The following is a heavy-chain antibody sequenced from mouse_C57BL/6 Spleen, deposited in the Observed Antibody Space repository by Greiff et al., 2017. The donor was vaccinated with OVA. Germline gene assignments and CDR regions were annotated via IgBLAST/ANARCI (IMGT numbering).Heavy chain of an antibody. V-gene: IGHV14-2*01. D-gene: IGHD1-1*01. CDR2: IDPEDGET. J-gene: IGHJ1*03. Sequence: EVQLQQSGAELVKPGASVKLSCTASGFTITDYYMHWVKQRTEQGLEWIGRIDPEDGETNYAPTFQGKATITADTSSNTAYLQLSSQTSEDTAVYYGARLRILPRGYFDVWGTGTTVTVSS. CDR1: GFTITDYY. CDR3: ARLRILPRGYFDV.